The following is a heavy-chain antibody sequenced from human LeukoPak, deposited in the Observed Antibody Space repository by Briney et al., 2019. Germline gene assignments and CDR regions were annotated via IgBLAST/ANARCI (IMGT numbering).Heavy chain of an antibody. J-gene: IGHJ3*02. CDR2: MSHSGST. CDR1: GYSISSGYH. V-gene: IGHV4-38-2*01. CDR3: ARSPPEQWLVRVGAFDI. D-gene: IGHD6-19*01. Sequence: SETLSLTCAVSGYSISSGYHWGWIRPPPGKGLEWIGSMSHSGSTYYNPSLKSRVTISVDTSKNQFSVKLSSVTAADTAVYYCARSPPEQWLVRVGAFDIWGQGTMVTVSS.